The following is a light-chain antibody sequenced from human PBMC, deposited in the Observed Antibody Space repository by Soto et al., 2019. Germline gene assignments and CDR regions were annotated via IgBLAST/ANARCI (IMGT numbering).Light chain of an antibody. CDR2: AAS. CDR1: QTISYY. J-gene: IGKJ1*01. V-gene: IGKV1-39*01. CDR3: QENYQIGGT. Sequence: DIEMTQSPASLSASVGDSVTITCRASQTISYYVNWYQKKPGKAPRLLIYAASSLQSGVPSRFSGSGSGTDFTLTIFSLQPEDFATYYCQENYQIGGTFGQGTTV.